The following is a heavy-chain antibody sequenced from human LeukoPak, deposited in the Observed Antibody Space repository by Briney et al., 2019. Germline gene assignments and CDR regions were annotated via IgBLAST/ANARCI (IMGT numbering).Heavy chain of an antibody. CDR1: GGSISTYY. CDR2: VSYTGNI. V-gene: IGHV4-59*01. CDR3: AREDPQTTVHEGMDV. Sequence: KASETLTLTCTVPGGSISTYYWSWIRQPPGKGLDWIGYVSYTGNINYNPALRSRVTISVDTSKNQSSLTLSSVTAADTAVYYCAREDPQTTVHEGMDVWGQGTTVTVSS. J-gene: IGHJ6*02. D-gene: IGHD4-17*01.